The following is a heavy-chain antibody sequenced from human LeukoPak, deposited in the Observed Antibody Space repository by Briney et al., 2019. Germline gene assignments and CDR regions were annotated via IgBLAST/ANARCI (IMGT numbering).Heavy chain of an antibody. D-gene: IGHD3-22*01. CDR2: IYYRGST. CDR3: ARVSYGSSGYSDFDR. J-gene: IGHJ4*02. V-gene: IGHV4-59*01. CDR1: GGSINNFY. Sequence: SETLSLTCTVSGGSINNFYWSWIRQPPGKGLEWIGYIYYRGSTKYNPSLMSRLTMSVDPSKNQFSLDLNSVTAADTAVYYCARVSYGSSGYSDFDRWGQGTLVTVSS.